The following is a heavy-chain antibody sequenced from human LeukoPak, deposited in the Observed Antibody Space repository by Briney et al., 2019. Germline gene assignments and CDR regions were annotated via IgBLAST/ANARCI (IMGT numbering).Heavy chain of an antibody. CDR2: ISSSGSTI. CDR3: ARGRYCGDDCYVFDY. V-gene: IGHV3-11*01. D-gene: IGHD2-21*02. J-gene: IGHJ4*02. Sequence: PGGSLRLSCAASGFTFSDDYMSWIRLAPGKGLEWVSYISSSGSTIYYADSVKGRFTVSRDNAKNSLYLQMNSRRAEDTAVYYCARGRYCGDDCYVFDYWGQGTLVTVSS. CDR1: GFTFSDDY.